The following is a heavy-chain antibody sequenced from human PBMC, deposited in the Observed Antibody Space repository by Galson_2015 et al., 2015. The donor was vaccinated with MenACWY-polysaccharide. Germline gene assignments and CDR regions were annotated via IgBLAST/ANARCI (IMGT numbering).Heavy chain of an antibody. V-gene: IGHV1-8*01. J-gene: IGHJ2*01. CDR2: MNPNSGNT. D-gene: IGHD3-10*01. CDR3: ARGGAALRGWYFDL. CDR1: GYTFTTYD. Sequence: SVKVSCKASGYTFTTYDINWVRQATRQGLEWMGWMNPNSGNTGYAQKFQGRVTMTRNTSISIAYMELSSLRFEDTAVYYCARGGAALRGWYFDLCGRGPLVTVAS.